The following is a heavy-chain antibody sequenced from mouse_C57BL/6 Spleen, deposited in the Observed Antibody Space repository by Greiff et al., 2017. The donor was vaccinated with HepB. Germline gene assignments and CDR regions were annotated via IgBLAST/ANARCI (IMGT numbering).Heavy chain of an antibody. CDR1: GYAFSSSW. CDR3: ARGDGYWYYFDY. Sequence: VQLQQSGPELVKPGASVKISCKASGYAFSSSWMNWVKQRPGKGLEWIGRIYPGDGDTNYNGKYKGKATLPADKSSSTAYMQLSSLTSEDSAVYYGARGDGYWYYFDYWGQGTTLTVSS. CDR2: IYPGDGDT. V-gene: IGHV1-82*01. J-gene: IGHJ2*01. D-gene: IGHD2-3*01.